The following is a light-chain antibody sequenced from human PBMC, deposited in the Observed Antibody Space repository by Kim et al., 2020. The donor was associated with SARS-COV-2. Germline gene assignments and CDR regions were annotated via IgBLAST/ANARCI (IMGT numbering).Light chain of an antibody. CDR2: GKN. CDR1: SLRSYY. V-gene: IGLV3-19*01. CDR3: NSRDSNDNVV. Sequence: SSELTQDPAVSVALGQTVRITCQGDSLRSYYATWYKQKPGKAPILVIYGKNNRPSGIPDRFSGSSSGNTASLTITGTQAGEKADYYCNSRDSNDNVVFGG. J-gene: IGLJ2*01.